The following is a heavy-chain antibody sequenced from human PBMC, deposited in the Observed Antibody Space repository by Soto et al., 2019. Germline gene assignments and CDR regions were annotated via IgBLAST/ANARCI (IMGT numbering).Heavy chain of an antibody. V-gene: IGHV1-46*01. CDR2: INPSGGST. CDR3: ARDRHIVATIFDY. J-gene: IGHJ4*02. CDR1: GYTFTSYY. Sequence: ASVKVSCKASGYTFTSYYMHWVRQAPGQGLEWMGIINPSGGSTSYAQRFQGRVTMTRDTSTSTVYMELSSLRSEDTAVYYCARDRHIVATIFDYWGQGTLVTVS. D-gene: IGHD5-12*01.